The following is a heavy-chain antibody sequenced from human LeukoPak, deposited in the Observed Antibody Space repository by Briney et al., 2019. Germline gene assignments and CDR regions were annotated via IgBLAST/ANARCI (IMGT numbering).Heavy chain of an antibody. V-gene: IGHV4-59*01. CDR1: GGSISSYY. CDR3: ARSGKSAYILDY. D-gene: IGHD3-16*01. J-gene: IGHJ4*02. CDR2: IYYSGST. Sequence: PSETLSLTCTVSGGSISSYYWSWIRQPPGKGLEWIGYIYYSGSTNYNPSLQSRVTMSLDTSRNQFSLNLRSVTAADAAVYYCARSGKSAYILDYWGQGTLVTVSS.